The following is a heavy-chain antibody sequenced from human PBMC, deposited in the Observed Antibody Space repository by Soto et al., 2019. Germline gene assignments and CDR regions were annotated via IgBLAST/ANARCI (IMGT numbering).Heavy chain of an antibody. J-gene: IGHJ4*02. CDR1: GGSISRSSYY. Sequence: QLQLQESGPGLVKPSETLSLTCTVSGGSISRSSYYWGWIRQPPGKGLEWIGSIYYSGSTYYNPFLKSRVTISVDTSKNQFSLKLSSVTAADTAVYYCARPRAGIAAARSFDYWGQGTLVTVSS. D-gene: IGHD6-13*01. CDR2: IYYSGST. V-gene: IGHV4-39*01. CDR3: ARPRAGIAAARSFDY.